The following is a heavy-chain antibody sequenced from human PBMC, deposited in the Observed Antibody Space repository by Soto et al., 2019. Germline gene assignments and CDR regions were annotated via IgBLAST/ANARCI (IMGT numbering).Heavy chain of an antibody. V-gene: IGHV1-69*13. CDR3: ARGGIVATIHGMDV. CDR1: GGTFSSYA. J-gene: IGHJ6*02. CDR2: IIPIFGTA. D-gene: IGHD5-12*01. Sequence: GASVKVSCKASGGTFSSYAISWVRQAPGQGLEWMGGIIPIFGTANYAQKFQGRVTITADESTSTAYMELSSLRSEDTAVYYCARGGIVATIHGMDVWGQGTTVTVSS.